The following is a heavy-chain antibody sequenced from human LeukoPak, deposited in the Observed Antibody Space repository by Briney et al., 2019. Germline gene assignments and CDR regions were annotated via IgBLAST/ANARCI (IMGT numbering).Heavy chain of an antibody. J-gene: IGHJ3*02. CDR2: IYYSGST. CDR3: ARDRGYCGGDCGDAFDI. CDR1: GGSISSGDYY. D-gene: IGHD2-21*01. V-gene: IGHV4-30-4*08. Sequence: PSQTLSLTCTVSGGSISSGDYYWSWIRQPPGKGLEWIGYIYYSGSTYYNPSLKSRVTISVDTSKNQFSLKLSSVTAADTAVYYCARDRGYCGGDCGDAFDIWGQGTIVTVSS.